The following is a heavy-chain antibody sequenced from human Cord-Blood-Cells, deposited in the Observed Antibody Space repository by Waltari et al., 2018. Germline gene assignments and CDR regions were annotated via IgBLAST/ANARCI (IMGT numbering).Heavy chain of an antibody. CDR1: GFTFSSYE. CDR2: ISSSGSTI. Sequence: EVQLVESGGGLVQPGGSLRLSCAASGFTFSSYEMNWVRQAPGKGLEWVSYISSSGSTIYYAESVKVRFTIARDNAKNSLYLQMNSLRAEDTAVYYCATDTTVTTNWFDPWGQGTLVTVSS. V-gene: IGHV3-48*03. D-gene: IGHD4-17*01. CDR3: ATDTTVTTNWFDP. J-gene: IGHJ5*02.